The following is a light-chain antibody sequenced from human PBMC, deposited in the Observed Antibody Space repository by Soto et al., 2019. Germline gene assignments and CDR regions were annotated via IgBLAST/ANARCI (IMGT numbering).Light chain of an antibody. J-gene: IGKJ1*01. CDR1: HNIYNY. CDR3: QQYNSYSRT. CDR2: DAS. V-gene: IGKV1-33*01. Sequence: DIQMTQSPSSLSASVGDRVTIACQASHNIYNYLSWYHQKPGKAPKLLIFDASNLETGVPSRFSGSGSRTHFSLTINNLQPEDFATYYCQQYNSYSRTFGQGTKVDIK.